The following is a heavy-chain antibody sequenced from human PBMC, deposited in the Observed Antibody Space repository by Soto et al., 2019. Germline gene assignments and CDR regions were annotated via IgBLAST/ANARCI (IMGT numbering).Heavy chain of an antibody. CDR2: IYWDDDI. CDR3: AHSPVTTGIDY. V-gene: IGHV2-5*02. Sequence: QITLKESDPTLLKPTQTLTLTCTFSGFSLSTSGSGVSWIRQPPGKALPWLALIYWDDDIRYSPSLKSSLTTAKDSSKTQVVLTMTNMDPVDTATYCCAHSPVTTGIDYWGQGTLVTVSS. J-gene: IGHJ4*02. CDR1: GFSLSTSGSG. D-gene: IGHD4-17*01.